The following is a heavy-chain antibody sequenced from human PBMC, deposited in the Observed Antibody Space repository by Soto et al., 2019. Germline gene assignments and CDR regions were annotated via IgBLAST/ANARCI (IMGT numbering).Heavy chain of an antibody. D-gene: IGHD3-3*01. CDR3: ARALEITIFGVVINYYFDY. CDR1: GGSISSSSYY. J-gene: IGHJ4*02. CDR2: IYYSGST. Sequence: SETLSLTCTVSGGSISSSSYYWGWIRQPPGKGLEWIGSIYYSGSTYYNPSLKSRVTISVDTSKNQFSLKLSSVTAADTAVYYCARALEITIFGVVINYYFDYWGQGTLVTVSS. V-gene: IGHV4-39*01.